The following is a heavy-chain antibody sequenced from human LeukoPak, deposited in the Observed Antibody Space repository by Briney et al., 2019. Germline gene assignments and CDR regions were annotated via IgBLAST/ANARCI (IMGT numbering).Heavy chain of an antibody. CDR2: ISSSSSCI. V-gene: IGHV3-21*01. D-gene: IGHD6-19*01. J-gene: IGHJ4*02. CDR3: ARDLAVADY. Sequence: GGSLRLSCAASGFTFSSYSMNWVRQAPGKGLEWVSSISSSSSCIYYADSVKGRLTISRDNAKNSLYLQMNSLRAEDTAVYYCARDLAVADYWGQGTLVTVSS. CDR1: GFTFSSYS.